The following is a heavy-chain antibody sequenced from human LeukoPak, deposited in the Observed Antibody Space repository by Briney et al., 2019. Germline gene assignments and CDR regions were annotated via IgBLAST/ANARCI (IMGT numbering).Heavy chain of an antibody. CDR2: ISYDGSNK. D-gene: IGHD5-24*01. CDR1: GFTFSSYA. V-gene: IGHV3-30-3*01. J-gene: IGHJ4*02. CDR3: ARGVAYMGWLQLYYFDY. Sequence: PGGSLRLSCAASGFTFSSYAMHWVRQAPGKGLEWVAVISYDGSNKYYADSVKGRFTISRDNSKNTLYLQMNSLRTEDTAVYYCARGVAYMGWLQLYYFDYWGQGTLVTVSS.